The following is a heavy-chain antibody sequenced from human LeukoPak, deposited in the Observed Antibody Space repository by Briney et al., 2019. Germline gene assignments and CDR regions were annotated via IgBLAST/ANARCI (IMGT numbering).Heavy chain of an antibody. CDR3: ASHDIEVVVAATRDRDAFDV. CDR2: IYYSGST. D-gene: IGHD2-15*01. CDR1: GGSISNYY. Sequence: PSETLSLTCTVSGGSISNYYWSWIRQPPGKGLEWIGYIYYSGSTNYNPSLKSRVTISVDTSKNQFSLKLSSVTAADTAVYYCASHDIEVVVAATRDRDAFDVWGQGTMVTVSS. J-gene: IGHJ3*01. V-gene: IGHV4-59*01.